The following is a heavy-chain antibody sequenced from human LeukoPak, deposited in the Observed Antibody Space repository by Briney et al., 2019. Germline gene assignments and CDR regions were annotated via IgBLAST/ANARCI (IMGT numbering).Heavy chain of an antibody. CDR2: KNPNSGNT. CDR1: GYTFTSYD. V-gene: IGHV1-8*01. Sequence: ASVKVSCKASGYTFTSYDINWVRQATGQGLEWMGWKNPNSGNTGYAQKFQGRVTMTRNTSISTAYMELSSLRSEDTAVYYCARVYGDTQMATIEYYFDYWGQGTLVTVSS. D-gene: IGHD5-24*01. CDR3: ARVYGDTQMATIEYYFDY. J-gene: IGHJ4*02.